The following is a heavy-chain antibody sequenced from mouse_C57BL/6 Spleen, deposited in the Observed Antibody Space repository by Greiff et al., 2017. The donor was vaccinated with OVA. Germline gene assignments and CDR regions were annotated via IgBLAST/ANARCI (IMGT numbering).Heavy chain of an antibody. J-gene: IGHJ3*01. V-gene: IGHV5-9-1*02. D-gene: IGHD2-5*01. Sequence: DVHLVESGEGLVKPGGSLKLSCAASGFTFSSYAMSWVRQTPEKRLEWVAYISSGGDYIYYADTVKGRFTISRDNARNTLYLQMSSLKSEDTAMYYCTRSYSNLFAYWGQGTLVTVSA. CDR1: GFTFSSYA. CDR3: TRSYSNLFAY. CDR2: ISSGGDYI.